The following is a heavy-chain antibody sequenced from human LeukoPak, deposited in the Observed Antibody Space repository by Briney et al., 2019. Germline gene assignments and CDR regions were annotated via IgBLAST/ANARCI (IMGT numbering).Heavy chain of an antibody. CDR3: ARDVEYCSSTSCPTDY. CDR2: ISSSSSYI. V-gene: IGHV3-21*01. Sequence: GGSLRLSCAASGFTLSSYSMNWVRQAPGKGLEWVSSISSSSSYIYYADSVKGRFTISRDNAKNSLYLQMNSLRAEDTAVYYCARDVEYCSSTSCPTDYWGQGTLVTVSS. CDR1: GFTLSSYS. J-gene: IGHJ4*02. D-gene: IGHD2-2*01.